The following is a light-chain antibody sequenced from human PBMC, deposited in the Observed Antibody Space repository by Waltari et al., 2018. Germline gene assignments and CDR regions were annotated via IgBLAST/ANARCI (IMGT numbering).Light chain of an antibody. J-gene: IGLJ3*02. CDR3: QSTDSSGTLRV. V-gene: IGLV3-25*03. CDR2: KDK. CDR1: ALTNQY. Sequence: SYELTQPPSVSVSPGQTARITCSGDALTNQYAYWYQQKPGQASVLVIYKDKERTSGIPERFSGSGSGTTVTLTISGVQAEDEADYYCQSTDSSGTLRVFGGGTYLTVL.